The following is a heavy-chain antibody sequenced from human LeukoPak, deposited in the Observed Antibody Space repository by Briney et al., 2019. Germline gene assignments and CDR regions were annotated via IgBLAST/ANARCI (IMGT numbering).Heavy chain of an antibody. CDR1: GFTFSSYE. V-gene: IGHV3-48*03. CDR3: ARPLIVGPDDI. Sequence: QPGGSLRLSCAASGFTFSSYEMNWVRQAPGKGLEWVSYISSSGSTIYYADSVKGRFTISRDNAKNSLYLQMNSLRAEDTAVYYCARPLIVGPDDIWGQGTMVTVSS. J-gene: IGHJ3*02. D-gene: IGHD3-22*01. CDR2: ISSSGSTI.